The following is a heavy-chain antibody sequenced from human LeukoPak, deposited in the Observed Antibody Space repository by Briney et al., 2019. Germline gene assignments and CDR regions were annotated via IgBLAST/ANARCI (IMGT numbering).Heavy chain of an antibody. CDR3: ARACSGGSCYPGEDAFDI. D-gene: IGHD2-15*01. J-gene: IGHJ3*02. CDR2: IYYSGST. V-gene: IGHV4-59*01. CDR1: GGSISSYY. Sequence: PSETLSLTCTVSGGSISSYYWSWIRRPPGKGLELIGYIYYSGSTNYNPSLKSRVTISVDTSKNQFSLKLSPVTAADTAVYYCARACSGGSCYPGEDAFDIWGQGTMVTVSS.